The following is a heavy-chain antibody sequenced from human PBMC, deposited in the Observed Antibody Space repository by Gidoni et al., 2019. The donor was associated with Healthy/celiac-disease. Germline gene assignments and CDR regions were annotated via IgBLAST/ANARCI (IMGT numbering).Heavy chain of an antibody. CDR2: ST. J-gene: IGHJ4*02. V-gene: IGHV4-34*01. D-gene: IGHD6-6*01. CDR3: ARVRVDSSSNRDY. Sequence: STNYNPSLKSRVTISVDTSKNQFSLKLSSVTAADTAVYYCARVRVDSSSNRDYWGQGTLVTVSS.